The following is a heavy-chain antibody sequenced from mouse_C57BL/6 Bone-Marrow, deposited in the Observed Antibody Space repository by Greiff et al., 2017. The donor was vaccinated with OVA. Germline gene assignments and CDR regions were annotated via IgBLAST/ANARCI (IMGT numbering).Heavy chain of an antibody. V-gene: IGHV2-6-1*01. CDR2: IWSDGST. Sequence: VKLMESGPGLVAPSQSLSITCTVSGFSLTSYGVHWVRQPPGKGLEWLVVIWSDGSTTYNSAPKSSLSISKDNSKSQVFLKMNSLQTDDTAMYYCARHTTVVEYYFDYWGQGTTLTVSS. CDR3: ARHTTVVEYYFDY. CDR1: GFSLTSYG. D-gene: IGHD1-1*01. J-gene: IGHJ2*01.